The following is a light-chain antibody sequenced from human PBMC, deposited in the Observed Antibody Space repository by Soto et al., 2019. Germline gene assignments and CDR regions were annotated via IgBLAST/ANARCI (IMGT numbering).Light chain of an antibody. J-gene: IGLJ2*01. CDR1: SSDVGAYNY. CDR2: DVT. CDR3: CSYAGSYTL. V-gene: IGLV2-11*01. Sequence: QSALTQPRSMSGSPGQSVTISCTGTSSDVGAYNYVSWYQQHPGKAPKLMIYDVTKRPSGVPDRFSGSKSGNTASLTISGLQAEDEADYSCCSYAGSYTLFGGGTKLTVL.